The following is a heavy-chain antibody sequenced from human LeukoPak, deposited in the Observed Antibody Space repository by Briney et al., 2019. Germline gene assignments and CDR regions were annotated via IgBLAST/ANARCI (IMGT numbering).Heavy chain of an antibody. V-gene: IGHV3-7*01. Sequence: GGSLRLLCAASGVTFSIYRMLCVRQSPGEAREWVANIKKDGSDKYYVDSVKGRFTISRDNAKNSLYLQMNSLRAEDTAVYYCARLSTAVADSDYWGQGTMVTVSS. CDR3: ARLSTAVADSDY. D-gene: IGHD6-19*01. CDR2: IKKDGSDK. CDR1: GVTFSIYR. J-gene: IGHJ4*02.